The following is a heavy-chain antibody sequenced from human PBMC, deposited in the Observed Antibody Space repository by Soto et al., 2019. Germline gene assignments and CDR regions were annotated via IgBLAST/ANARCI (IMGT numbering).Heavy chain of an antibody. J-gene: IGHJ4*02. D-gene: IGHD6-19*01. CDR2: IWYDGSNK. CDR3: ARDTVAGPPDY. V-gene: IGHV3-33*01. CDR1: GFTFSSYG. Sequence: QVQLVESGGGVVQPGRSPRLSCAASGFTFSSYGMHWVRQAPGKGLEWVAVIWYDGSNKYYADSVKGRFTISRDNSKNTLYLQMNSLRAEDTAVYYCARDTVAGPPDYWGQGTLVTVSS.